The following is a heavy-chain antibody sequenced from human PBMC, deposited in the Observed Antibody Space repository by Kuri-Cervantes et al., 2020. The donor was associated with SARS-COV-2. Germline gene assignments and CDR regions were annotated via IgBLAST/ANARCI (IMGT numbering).Heavy chain of an antibody. CDR1: GYTFTSYG. CDR2: ISAYNGNT. V-gene: IGHV1-18*01. Sequence: ASVKVSRKASGYTFTSYGISWVRQAPGQGLEWMGWISAYNGNTNYAQKLQGRVTMTTDTSTSTAYMELRSLRSDDTAVYYCARDRGKAAYYYDSSGYFYWGQGTLVTVSS. D-gene: IGHD3-22*01. CDR3: ARDRGKAAYYYDSSGYFY. J-gene: IGHJ4*02.